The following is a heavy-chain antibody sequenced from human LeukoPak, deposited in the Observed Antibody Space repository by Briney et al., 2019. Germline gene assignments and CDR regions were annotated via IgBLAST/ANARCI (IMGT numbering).Heavy chain of an antibody. Sequence: GRSLRLSCAASGFTFSSYGMHWVRQAPGKGREWVAVIWYDGSNKYYADSVKRRFTICRDNSKNTLYLQMNSLRAEDTAVYYCAKDLRYSGSLSEFDYWGQGTLVTVSS. V-gene: IGHV3-33*06. CDR1: GFTFSSYG. CDR2: IWYDGSNK. J-gene: IGHJ4*02. CDR3: AKDLRYSGSLSEFDY. D-gene: IGHD1-26*01.